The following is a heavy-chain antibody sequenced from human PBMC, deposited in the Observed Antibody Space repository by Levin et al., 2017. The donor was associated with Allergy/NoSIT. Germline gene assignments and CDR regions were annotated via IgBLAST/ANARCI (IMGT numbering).Heavy chain of an antibody. J-gene: IGHJ5*02. CDR1: GGSILSTNYY. Sequence: SPTLSLPCTVSGGSILSTNYYWGWIRQPPGKGLEWIGSIYYTGSSHYNPSLQSRVTISVDTSKDHFSLNLSSVTAADTAVYYCARSSSVEWFDPWGQGTLVTVSS. D-gene: IGHD4-23*01. CDR3: ARSSSVEWFDP. V-gene: IGHV4-39*02. CDR2: IYYTGSS.